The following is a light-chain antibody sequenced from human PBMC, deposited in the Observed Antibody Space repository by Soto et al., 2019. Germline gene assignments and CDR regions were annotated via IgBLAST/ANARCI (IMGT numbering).Light chain of an antibody. Sequence: EIVLTQSPGTLSLSPGERATLSCRASQSVSSSYLAWYQQKPGQAPRLLIYSASTRAPGIPDRFSASGAGTDFTLTISRLEPEDSAVYYCQQYSASPRTFGPGTKVDI. CDR2: SAS. CDR3: QQYSASPRT. V-gene: IGKV3-20*01. J-gene: IGKJ3*01. CDR1: QSVSSSY.